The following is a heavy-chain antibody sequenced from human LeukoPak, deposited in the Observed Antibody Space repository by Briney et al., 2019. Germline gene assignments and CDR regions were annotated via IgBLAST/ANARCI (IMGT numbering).Heavy chain of an antibody. CDR3: ARDLSSSWAGYYYYYYGMDV. D-gene: IGHD6-13*01. Sequence: GGSLRLSCAASGFTFSSYAMHWVRQAPGKGLGWVAVISYDGSNKYYADSVKGRFTISRDNSKNTLYLQMNSLRAEDTAVYYCARDLSSSWAGYYYYYYGMDVWGQGTTVTVSS. J-gene: IGHJ6*02. V-gene: IGHV3-30*04. CDR2: ISYDGSNK. CDR1: GFTFSSYA.